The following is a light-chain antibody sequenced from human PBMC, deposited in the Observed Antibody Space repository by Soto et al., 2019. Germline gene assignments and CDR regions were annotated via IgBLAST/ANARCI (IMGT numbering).Light chain of an antibody. CDR3: QQYSSYSPYT. CDR2: EAS. Sequence: DIQMTQSPSTLSGSVGDRVTITCRASQTISSWLAWYQQKPGTAPKLLIYEASTLHSGVPSRFSGSGSGTEFTLVISRLQPDDLATYYCQQYSSYSPYTFGQGTKVDIK. CDR1: QTISSW. J-gene: IGKJ2*01. V-gene: IGKV1-5*03.